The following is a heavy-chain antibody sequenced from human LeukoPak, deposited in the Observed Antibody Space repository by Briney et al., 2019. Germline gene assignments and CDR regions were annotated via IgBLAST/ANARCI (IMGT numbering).Heavy chain of an antibody. V-gene: IGHV5-51*01. CDR2: IYPGDSDT. CDR3: AMEFNSGAYDAFDI. D-gene: IGHD6-25*01. J-gene: IGHJ3*02. CDR1: GYSFTSYW. Sequence: GESLKISCKGSGYSFTSYWIGWVRQMPGKGLEWMGIIYPGDSDTRYTSSFQGQVTISADKSINTAYLQWSSLKASDTAMYYCAMEFNSGAYDAFDIWGQGTMVTVSS.